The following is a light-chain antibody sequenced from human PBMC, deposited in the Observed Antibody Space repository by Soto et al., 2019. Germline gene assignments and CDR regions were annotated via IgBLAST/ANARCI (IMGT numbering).Light chain of an antibody. J-gene: IGLJ3*02. Sequence: QLVLTQPPSASGTPGQRVTISCSGSSSNIGSNTVNWYQQLPGTAPTLLIYSNDQRPSGVPDRFSGSKSGTSASLAITGLQSDDEADYYCATWDDSLDCWVFGGGTKLTVL. CDR1: SSNIGSNT. CDR2: SND. V-gene: IGLV1-44*01. CDR3: ATWDDSLDCWV.